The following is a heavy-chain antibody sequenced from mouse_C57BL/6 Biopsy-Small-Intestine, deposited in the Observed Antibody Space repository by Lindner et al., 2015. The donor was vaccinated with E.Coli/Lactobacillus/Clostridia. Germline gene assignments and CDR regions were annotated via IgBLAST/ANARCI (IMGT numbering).Heavy chain of an antibody. Sequence: VQLQESGAELVKPGASVKMSCKASGYTFTRYWITWVKQRPGQGLEWIGDIYPGSGSTNYNEKFKRKATLTVDTASSTVYMQLSSLTSEGSAVYYCARFDFDEGIANWGQGTLVTVSA. CDR3: ARFDFDEGIAN. CDR1: GYTFTRYW. J-gene: IGHJ3*01. CDR2: IYPGSGST. V-gene: IGHV1-55*01. D-gene: IGHD2-4*01.